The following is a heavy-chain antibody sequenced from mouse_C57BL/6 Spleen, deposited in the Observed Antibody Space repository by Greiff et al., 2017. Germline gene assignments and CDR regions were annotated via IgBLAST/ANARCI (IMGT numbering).Heavy chain of an antibody. V-gene: IGHV5-9*01. D-gene: IGHD1-1*01. Sequence: DVMLVESGGGLVKPGGSLKLSCAASGFTFSSYTMSWVRQTPEKRLEWVATISGGGGNTYYPDSVKGRFTISRDNAKNTLYLQMSSLRSEDTALYYCSRRVITTVVATGYFDVWGTGTTVTVSS. CDR2: ISGGGGNT. J-gene: IGHJ1*03. CDR1: GFTFSSYT. CDR3: SRRVITTVVATGYFDV.